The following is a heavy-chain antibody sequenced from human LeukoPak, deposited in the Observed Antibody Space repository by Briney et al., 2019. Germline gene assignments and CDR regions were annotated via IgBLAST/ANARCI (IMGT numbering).Heavy chain of an antibody. Sequence: CVCSCRTYYPDSVKGRFTSARDNYKNTLYMQMNSQRAEDTAVYYCARGYSSSSWSLFDYWGQGTLVTVSS. CDR3: ARGYSSSSWSLFDY. CDR2: CVCSCRT. V-gene: IGHV3-23*01. D-gene: IGHD6-6*01. J-gene: IGHJ4*02.